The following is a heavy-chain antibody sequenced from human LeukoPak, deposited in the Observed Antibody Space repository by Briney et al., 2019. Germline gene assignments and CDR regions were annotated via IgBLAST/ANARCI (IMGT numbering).Heavy chain of an antibody. D-gene: IGHD4-17*01. CDR2: ISAYNGNT. Sequence: ASVKVSCKASGYTFTSYGISWVRQAPGQGLEWMGWISAYNGNTNYAQKLQGRVTMTTDTSTSTAYMELRSLRSDDTAVYYCARDIYGDYLFGMDVWGQGTTVTVSS. CDR3: ARDIYGDYLFGMDV. V-gene: IGHV1-18*01. CDR1: GYTFTSYG. J-gene: IGHJ6*02.